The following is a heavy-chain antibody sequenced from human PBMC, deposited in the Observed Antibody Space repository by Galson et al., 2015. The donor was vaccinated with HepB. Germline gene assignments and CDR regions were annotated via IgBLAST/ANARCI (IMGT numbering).Heavy chain of an antibody. CDR1: GFTFSDYY. J-gene: IGHJ4*02. V-gene: IGHV3-11*06. CDR3: ARVAASDYGDHAHFDY. Sequence: SGFTFSDYYMTWIRQAPGKGLEWLSYISASATYTNYADSVKGRFTISRDNAKNSLYLQMNSLTAEDTAVFYCARVAASDYGDHAHFDYWGQGTLVTVSS. D-gene: IGHD4-17*01. CDR2: ISASATYT.